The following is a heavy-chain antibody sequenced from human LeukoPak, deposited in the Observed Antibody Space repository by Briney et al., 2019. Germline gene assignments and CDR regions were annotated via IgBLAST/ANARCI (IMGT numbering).Heavy chain of an antibody. CDR3: ARSAGSGSSLFDY. Sequence: PGGSLRLFCAASGFTFSSYSMSWVRQAPGKGLEWVSSISSSSSYIYYADSVKGRFTISRDNAKNSLYLQMNSLRAEDTAVYYCARSAGSGSSLFDYWGQGTLVTVSS. J-gene: IGHJ4*02. CDR2: ISSSSSYI. V-gene: IGHV3-21*01. D-gene: IGHD3-10*01. CDR1: GFTFSSYS.